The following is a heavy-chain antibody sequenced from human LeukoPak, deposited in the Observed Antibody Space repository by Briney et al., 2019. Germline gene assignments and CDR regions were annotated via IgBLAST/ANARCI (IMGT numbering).Heavy chain of an antibody. Sequence: PSQTLSLTCTVSGGSISSGDYYWSWIRQPPGTGLEWIGYIYYSGSTYYNPSLKSRVTISVDTSKNQFSLKLSSVTAADTAVYYCARWAERGGYSYGLYYFDYWGQGTLVTVSS. CDR2: IYYSGST. CDR1: GGSISSGDYY. CDR3: ARWAERGGYSYGLYYFDY. J-gene: IGHJ4*02. V-gene: IGHV4-30-4*01. D-gene: IGHD5-18*01.